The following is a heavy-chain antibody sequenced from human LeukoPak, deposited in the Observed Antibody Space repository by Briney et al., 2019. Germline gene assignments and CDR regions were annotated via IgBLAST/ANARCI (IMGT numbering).Heavy chain of an antibody. V-gene: IGHV3-66*02. CDR1: GVIVSVNY. Sequence: GGSLRLSCAASGVIVSVNYMNRVTDTPGKGVEWVSVIYSGGNANYANPGKGRFTLSRANSKKTTYLQKNSLRAEDTAVYYCARGGRSPGTFDIWGEGTMVTVSS. CDR3: ARGGRSPGTFDI. D-gene: IGHD3-16*01. J-gene: IGHJ3*02. CDR2: IYSGGNA.